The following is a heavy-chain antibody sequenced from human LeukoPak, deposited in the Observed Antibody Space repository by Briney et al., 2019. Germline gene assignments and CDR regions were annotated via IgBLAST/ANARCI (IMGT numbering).Heavy chain of an antibody. V-gene: IGHV1-18*01. D-gene: IGHD3-16*01. CDR3: ARVRDYGEIGEDY. CDR1: GYTFTNYG. Sequence: ASVKVSCKASGYTFTNYGISWVRQAPGQGLECMGWISAYNGNTNYAQRFQGRVTMTTDTSTSTAYMELRSLRSDDTAVYYCARVRDYGEIGEDYWGQGTLVTVSS. CDR2: ISAYNGNT. J-gene: IGHJ4*02.